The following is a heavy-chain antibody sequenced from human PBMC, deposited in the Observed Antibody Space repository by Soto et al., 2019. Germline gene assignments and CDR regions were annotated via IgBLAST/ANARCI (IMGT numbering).Heavy chain of an antibody. CDR1: GVSISSYF. J-gene: IGHJ4*02. CDR2: TYHRGST. V-gene: IGHV4-59*01. D-gene: IGHD6-25*01. Sequence: SETLSLTCSVSGVSISSYFWSWIRQAPGRGLEWIGYTYHRGSTNYSPSLKSRVAISLDTSEDQFSLKVNSVTAADTAVYYCARIGGYHGPLDYWGQGTPVTVS. CDR3: ARIGGYHGPLDY.